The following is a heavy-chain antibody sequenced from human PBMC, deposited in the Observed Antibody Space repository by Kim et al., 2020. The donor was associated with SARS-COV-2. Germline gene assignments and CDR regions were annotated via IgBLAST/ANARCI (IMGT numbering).Heavy chain of an antibody. J-gene: IGHJ6*02. D-gene: IGHD1-26*01. CDR1: GFTFSSYS. CDR3: ARGLGATQYYGMDV. V-gene: IGHV3-21*01. Sequence: GGSLRLSCAASGFTFSSYSMNWVRQAPGKGLEWVSSISSSSSYIYYADSVKGRFTISRDNAKNSLYLQMNSLRAEDTAVYYCARGLGATQYYGMDVWGQGTTVTVSS. CDR2: ISSSSSYI.